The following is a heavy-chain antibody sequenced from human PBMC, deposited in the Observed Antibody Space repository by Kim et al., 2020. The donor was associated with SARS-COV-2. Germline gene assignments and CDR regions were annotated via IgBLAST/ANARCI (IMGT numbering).Heavy chain of an antibody. V-gene: IGHV3-23*01. CDR3: AKGPTLGGSGSSPWYFDL. CDR2: ISGSGGST. CDR1: GFTFSSYA. J-gene: IGHJ2*01. D-gene: IGHD3-10*01. Sequence: GGSLRLSCAASGFTFSSYAMSWVRQAPGKGLEWVSAISGSGGSTYYADSVKGRFTISRDNSKNTLYLQMNSLRAEDTAVYYCAKGPTLGGSGSSPWYFDLWGRGTLVTVSS.